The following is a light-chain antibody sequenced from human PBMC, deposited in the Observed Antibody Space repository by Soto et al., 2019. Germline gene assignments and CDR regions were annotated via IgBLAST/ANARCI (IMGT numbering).Light chain of an antibody. Sequence: DIQMTQSPSTLSASVGDRVTITCRASQSISNYLAWYQQKPGKAPKLLIYKASSLESGVPSRFSGSGSGTEFTLTVSSLQPDDFATYYCQQYNIYWTFGQGTKVEI. J-gene: IGKJ1*01. CDR1: QSISNY. V-gene: IGKV1-5*03. CDR2: KAS. CDR3: QQYNIYWT.